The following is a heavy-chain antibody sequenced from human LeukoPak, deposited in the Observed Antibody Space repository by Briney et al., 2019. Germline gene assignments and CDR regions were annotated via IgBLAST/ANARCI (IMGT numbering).Heavy chain of an antibody. CDR3: ARARRSGSFRQRNWFDP. Sequence: GASVTVSCKASGYTFTSYYMHWVRQPPPQGLEWVGIINPCGGSTSYAQKCQGRVNMTRDTSTSTVYMELSSLRSEDTAVYYCARARRSGSFRQRNWFDPWGEGTLVTVSS. CDR1: GYTFTSYY. D-gene: IGHD2/OR15-2a*01. J-gene: IGHJ5*02. V-gene: IGHV1-46*01. CDR2: INPCGGST.